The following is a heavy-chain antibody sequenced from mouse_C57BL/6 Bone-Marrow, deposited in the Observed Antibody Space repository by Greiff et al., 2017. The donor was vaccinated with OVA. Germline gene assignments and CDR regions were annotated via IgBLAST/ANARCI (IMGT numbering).Heavy chain of an antibody. V-gene: IGHV6-3*01. Sequence: EVMLVESGGGLVQPGGSMKLSCVASGFTFSNYWMNWVRQSPEKGLEWVAQIRSKSDNYATHYAESVKGRFTISRDDSKSSVYLQMNNLRAEDTGIYYCTGGSSYFDYWGQGTTLTVSS. CDR1: GFTFSNYW. J-gene: IGHJ2*01. CDR3: TGGSSYFDY. D-gene: IGHD1-1*01. CDR2: IRSKSDNYAT.